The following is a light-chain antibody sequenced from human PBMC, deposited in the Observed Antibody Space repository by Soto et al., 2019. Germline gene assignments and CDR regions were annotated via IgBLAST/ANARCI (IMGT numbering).Light chain of an antibody. CDR1: QSVSSY. V-gene: IGKV3-11*01. CDR3: QHFKSFPIT. Sequence: LTQSPSFLSASVGDRATLSCRASQSVSSYLAWYQQKPGQAPRLLIYDASNRATGIPARFSGSGSGTDFTLTISSLQPEDFATYYCQHFKSFPITFGQGTRLEIK. CDR2: DAS. J-gene: IGKJ5*01.